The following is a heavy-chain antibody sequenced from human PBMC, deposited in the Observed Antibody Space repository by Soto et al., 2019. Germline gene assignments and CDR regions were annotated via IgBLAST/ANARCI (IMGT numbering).Heavy chain of an antibody. CDR1: GYTFTSYA. D-gene: IGHD3-10*01. J-gene: IGHJ6*02. CDR3: ARESPWTSGSGRVFGMDV. CDR2: INAGNGNT. Sequence: ASVKVSCKASGYTFTSYAMHWVRQAPGQRLEWMGWINAGNGNTKYSQKFQGRVTITRDTSASTAYMELSSLRSEDTAVYYCARESPWTSGSGRVFGMDVWGQGTTVTVSS. V-gene: IGHV1-3*01.